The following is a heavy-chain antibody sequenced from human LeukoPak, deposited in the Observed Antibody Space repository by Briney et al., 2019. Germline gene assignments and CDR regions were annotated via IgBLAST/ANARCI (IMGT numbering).Heavy chain of an antibody. Sequence: GRSLRLSCAASGFTFSSYGMHWVRQAPGKGLEWVAAIWYDGSNKYYADSVKGRFTISRDNSKNTLYLQMNSLRAEDTAVYYCARDMGPATVQLGFDPWGQGTLVTVSS. J-gene: IGHJ5*02. CDR1: GFTFSSYG. CDR2: IWYDGSNK. CDR3: ARDMGPATVQLGFDP. V-gene: IGHV3-33*01. D-gene: IGHD1-1*01.